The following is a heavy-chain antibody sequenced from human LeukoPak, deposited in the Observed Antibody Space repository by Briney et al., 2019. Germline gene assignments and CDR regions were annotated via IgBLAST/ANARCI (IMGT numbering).Heavy chain of an antibody. J-gene: IGHJ4*02. CDR1: RFTFSSYA. CDR2: ISSSSSYI. V-gene: IGHV3-21*01. CDR3: ARTLDLWFGELYYFDY. Sequence: GGSLRLSCAASRFTFSSYAMSWVRQAPGKGLEWVSSISSSSSYIYYADSVKGRFTISRDNAKNSLYLQMNSLRAEDTAVYYCARTLDLWFGELYYFDYWGQGTLVTVSS. D-gene: IGHD3-10*01.